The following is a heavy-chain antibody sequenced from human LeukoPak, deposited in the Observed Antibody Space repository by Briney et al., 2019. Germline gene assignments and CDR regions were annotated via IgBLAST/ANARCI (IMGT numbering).Heavy chain of an antibody. J-gene: IGHJ6*03. CDR1: GYTFTGYY. Sequence: ASVKVSCKASGYTFTGYYMHWVRQAPGQGLEWMGWINPNSGGTNYAQKFQGRVTMTRDTSISTAYMELSRLRSDDTAVYYCARNHCSSTSCYNYYYMDVWGKGTTVTVPS. CDR2: INPNSGGT. CDR3: ARNHCSSTSCYNYYYMDV. D-gene: IGHD2-2*02. V-gene: IGHV1-2*02.